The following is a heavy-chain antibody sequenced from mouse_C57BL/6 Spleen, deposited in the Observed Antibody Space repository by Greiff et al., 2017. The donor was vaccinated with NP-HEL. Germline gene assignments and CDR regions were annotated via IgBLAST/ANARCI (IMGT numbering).Heavy chain of an antibody. CDR2: IWGVGST. J-gene: IGHJ3*01. CDR3: ASGEYDYGFAY. Sequence: VQVVESGPGLVAPSQSLSITCTVSGFSLTSYGVDWVRQSPGKGLEWLGVIWGVGSTNYNSALKSRLRISKDNSKSQVFLKMNSLQTDDTAMYYCASGEYDYGFAYWGQGTLVTVSA. CDR1: GFSLTSYG. D-gene: IGHD2-4*01. V-gene: IGHV2-6*01.